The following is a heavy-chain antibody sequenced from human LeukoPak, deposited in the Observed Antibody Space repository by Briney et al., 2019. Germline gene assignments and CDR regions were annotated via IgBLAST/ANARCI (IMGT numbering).Heavy chain of an antibody. V-gene: IGHV3-23*01. CDR1: GFTFSSYG. CDR3: ARKGLGGELGGFDS. J-gene: IGHJ4*02. CDR2: ISGSGGST. D-gene: IGHD1-7*01. Sequence: GGSLRLSCAASGFTFSSYGMSWVRQAPGKGLEWVSAISGSGGSTYYADSVKGRFTISRDNSKNSLYLQMNSLRVEDTALYHCARKGLGGELGGFDSWGQGTLVTVSS.